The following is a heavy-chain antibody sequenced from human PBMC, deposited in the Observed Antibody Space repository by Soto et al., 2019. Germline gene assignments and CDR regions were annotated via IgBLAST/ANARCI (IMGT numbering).Heavy chain of an antibody. J-gene: IGHJ3*02. Sequence: SGPTLVNPTQTLTLTCTFSGFSLSTSGMRVSWIRQPPGKALEWLARTDWDDDKFYSTSLKTRLTISKDTSKNQVVLTMTNMDPVDTATYYCARNGYSYGSDAFDIWGQGTMVTVSS. D-gene: IGHD5-18*01. CDR2: TDWDDDK. CDR1: GFSLSTSGMR. CDR3: ARNGYSYGSDAFDI. V-gene: IGHV2-70*04.